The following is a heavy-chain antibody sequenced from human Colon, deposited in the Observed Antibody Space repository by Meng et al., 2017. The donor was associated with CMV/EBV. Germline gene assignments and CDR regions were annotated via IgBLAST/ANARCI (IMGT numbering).Heavy chain of an antibody. J-gene: IGHJ4*02. Sequence: GESLKISCTASGFSFSSYTVNWVRQAPGKGLEWVSSISGSGRYIYYADSVKGRFTISRDSSTNTLSLQMHSLRADDTAVYYCAKSLFGAGQLAYFDYWGQGTLVTVSS. CDR3: AKSLFGAGQLAYFDY. CDR2: ISGSGRYI. V-gene: IGHV3-21*04. D-gene: IGHD3-10*02. CDR1: GFSFSSYT.